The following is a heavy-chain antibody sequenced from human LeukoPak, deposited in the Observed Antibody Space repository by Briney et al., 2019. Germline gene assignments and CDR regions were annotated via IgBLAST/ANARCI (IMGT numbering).Heavy chain of an antibody. CDR1: GFTFSSYG. D-gene: IGHD5-18*01. CDR3: AKDGMVGYSYGYYYYGMDV. V-gene: IGHV3-30*18. J-gene: IGHJ6*02. CDR2: ISYDGSNK. Sequence: GGSLRLSCAASGFTFSSYGMHWVRQAPGKGLEWVAVISYDGSNKYYADSVKGRFTISRDNSKNTLYLQMNSLRAEDTAVYYCAKDGMVGYSYGYYYYGMDVWGQGTTVTVSS.